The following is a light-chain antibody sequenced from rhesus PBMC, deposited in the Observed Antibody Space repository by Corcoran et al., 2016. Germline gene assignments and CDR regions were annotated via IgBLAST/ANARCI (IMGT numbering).Light chain of an antibody. CDR2: EVS. Sequence: DIVMTQTPLSLPVTPGEPASISCRSSQILLDSEDGNAYLEWYLQKPGQSPQAVIYEVSNRASGVPDRFSGSGSDTDCTLKIRRVEAEDVGVYYCMQGIEYPTFGQGTKVEIK. J-gene: IGKJ1*01. CDR1: QILLDSEDGNAY. CDR3: MQGIEYPT. V-gene: IGKV2S20*01.